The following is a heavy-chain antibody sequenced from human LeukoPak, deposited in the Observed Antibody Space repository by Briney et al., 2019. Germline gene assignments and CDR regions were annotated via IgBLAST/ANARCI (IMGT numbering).Heavy chain of an antibody. Sequence: SETLSLTCTVSVGSISSGNYDYSWIRQSAGEGMEWIGNIYMSGSTRYNPSLMSRVAMSVDTSKNQFSLKISSATAADTAVYYCARDWGIAAATPYYFDHWGQGILVTVSS. J-gene: IGHJ4*02. V-gene: IGHV4-61*09. CDR1: VGSISSGNYD. D-gene: IGHD6-13*01. CDR3: ARDWGIAAATPYYFDH. CDR2: IYMSGST.